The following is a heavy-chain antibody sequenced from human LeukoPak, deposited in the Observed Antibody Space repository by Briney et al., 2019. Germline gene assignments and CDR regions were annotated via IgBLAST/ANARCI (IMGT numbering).Heavy chain of an antibody. J-gene: IGHJ4*02. Sequence: PSETLSLTCAVYGGSFSGYYWSWIRQPPGKGLEWIGEINHSGSINYNPSLKSRVTISVDTSKNQFSLKLSSVTAADTAVYYCAGPRLRLNYWGQGTLVTVSS. CDR2: INHSGSI. CDR1: GGSFSGYY. V-gene: IGHV4-34*01. CDR3: AGPRLRLNY. D-gene: IGHD5-12*01.